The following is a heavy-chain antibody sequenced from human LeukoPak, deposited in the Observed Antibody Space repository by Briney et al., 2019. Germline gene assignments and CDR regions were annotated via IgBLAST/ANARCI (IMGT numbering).Heavy chain of an antibody. D-gene: IGHD1-7*01. V-gene: IGHV1-46*01. Sequence: ASVKVSCKASGYTFTSYYVHWGRQAPGQGLEWMGVIKPSDGFTSYAQKFQGRLTVTRDMSTSTVYMELNSLRSEDTAVYFCGREIEGTTDYWGQGTLVTVYS. J-gene: IGHJ4*02. CDR3: GREIEGTTDY. CDR1: GYTFTSYY. CDR2: IKPSDGFT.